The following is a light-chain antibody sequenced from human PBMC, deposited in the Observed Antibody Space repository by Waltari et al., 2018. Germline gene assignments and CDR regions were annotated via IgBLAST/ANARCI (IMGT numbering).Light chain of an antibody. CDR1: SLVHSDGNTY. J-gene: IGKJ1*01. CDR2: QVY. V-gene: IGKV2-30*02. CDR3: MQGTHWPPWT. Sequence: SLVHSDGNTYLTWFQQRPGQAPRRLIHQVYKRDSGVPDRFSGSGSGTDFTLIISRVEADDVGVYYCMQGTHWPPWTFGQGTRVEIK.